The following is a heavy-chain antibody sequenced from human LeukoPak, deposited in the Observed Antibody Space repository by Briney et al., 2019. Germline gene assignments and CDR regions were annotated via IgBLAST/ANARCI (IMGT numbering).Heavy chain of an antibody. CDR2: IYYSGST. CDR1: GVSISSYY. Sequence: TSETLSLTCTVSGVSISSYYWSWIRQPPGKGLEWIGYIYYSGSTNYNPSLKSRVTISVDTSKNQFSLKLSSVTAADTAVYYCARASATVVEFDCWGQGTLVTVSS. D-gene: IGHD4-23*01. J-gene: IGHJ4*02. CDR3: ARASATVVEFDC. V-gene: IGHV4-59*12.